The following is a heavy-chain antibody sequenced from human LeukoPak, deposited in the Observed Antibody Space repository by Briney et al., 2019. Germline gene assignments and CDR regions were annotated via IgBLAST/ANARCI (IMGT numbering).Heavy chain of an antibody. J-gene: IGHJ4*02. CDR2: IYYSGST. D-gene: IGHD5-12*01. V-gene: IGHV4-31*03. CDR3: ARAGRNREVAYGYYFDY. Sequence: SETLSLTCTVSGGSISSGGYYWSWIRQHPGKGLEWIGYIYYSGSTYYNPSLKSRVTISVDTSKNQFSLKLSSVTAADTAVYYCARAGRNREVAYGYYFDYWGQGTLVTVSS. CDR1: GGSISSGGYY.